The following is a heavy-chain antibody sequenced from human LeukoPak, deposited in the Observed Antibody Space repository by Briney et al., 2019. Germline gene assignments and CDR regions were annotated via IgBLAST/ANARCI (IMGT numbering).Heavy chain of an antibody. J-gene: IGHJ4*02. Sequence: PSETLSLTCTVSGGSISSYYWSWIRQPPGKGLEWIGYIYYSGSTNYNPSLKSRVTISVDTSKNQFSLKLSSVTAADTAVYYCARQYCSGGSCSALGDWGQGTLVTVPS. CDR2: IYYSGST. CDR3: ARQYCSGGSCSALGD. D-gene: IGHD2-15*01. V-gene: IGHV4-59*08. CDR1: GGSISSYY.